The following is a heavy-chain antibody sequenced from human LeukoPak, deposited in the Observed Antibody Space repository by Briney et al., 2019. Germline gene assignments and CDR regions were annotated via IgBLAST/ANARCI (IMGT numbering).Heavy chain of an antibody. CDR1: GGSISSYY. J-gene: IGHJ3*02. CDR2: IYYSGST. D-gene: IGHD3-9*01. CDR3: AREGGYDILTHHDAFDI. Sequence: SETLSLTCTVSGGSISSYYWSWIRQPPGKGLEWIGYIYYSGSTNYNPPLESRVTISVDTSKNQFSLKLSSVTAADTAVYYCAREGGYDILTHHDAFDIWGQGTMVTVSS. V-gene: IGHV4-59*01.